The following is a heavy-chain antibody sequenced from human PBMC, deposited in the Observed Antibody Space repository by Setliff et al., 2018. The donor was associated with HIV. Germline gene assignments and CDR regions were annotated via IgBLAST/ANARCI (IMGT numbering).Heavy chain of an antibody. CDR3: ARAAAGNTGPFDL. CDR1: DSGTYY. D-gene: IGHD4-17*01. CDR2: VSSRGDT. V-gene: IGHV4-4*07. Sequence: PSETLSLTCTVSDSGTYYWSWIRQPAGKGLEWIGRVSSRGDTNYNPSLKSRVTMSVDTSKNQFSLKLTSVTTSDTAVYYGARAAAGNTGPFDLWGQGSSVTVSS. J-gene: IGHJ4*02.